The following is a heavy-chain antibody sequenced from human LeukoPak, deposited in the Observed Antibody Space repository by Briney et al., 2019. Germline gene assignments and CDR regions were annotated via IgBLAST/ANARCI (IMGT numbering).Heavy chain of an antibody. CDR2: IYSGGST. D-gene: IGHD6-13*01. J-gene: IGHJ4*02. CDR3: ASTGGSWYRFDY. V-gene: IGHV3-53*01. CDR1: GFTVSSNY. Sequence: PGGSLRLSCAVSGFTVSSNYMSWVRQAPGKELEWVSVIYSGGSTHYADSVKGRFTISRDNSKNTLFLQMNSLRAEDTAVYYCASTGGSWYRFDYWGQGALVTVSS.